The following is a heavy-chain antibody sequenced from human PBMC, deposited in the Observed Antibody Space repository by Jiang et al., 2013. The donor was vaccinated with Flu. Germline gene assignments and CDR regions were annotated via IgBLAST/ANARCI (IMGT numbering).Heavy chain of an antibody. J-gene: IGHJ4*02. Sequence: GAEVKKPGSSVKVSCKASGGTFSSYAISWVRQAPGQGLEWMGGIIPIFGTANYAQKFQGRVTITADESTSTAYMELSSLRSEDTAVYYCARGGGGYCSGGSCYSVGQVYLFDYWGQGTLVTVSS. V-gene: IGHV1-69*01. CDR2: IIPIFGTA. CDR3: ARGGGGYCSGGSCYSVGQVYLFDY. D-gene: IGHD2-15*01. CDR1: GGTFSSYA.